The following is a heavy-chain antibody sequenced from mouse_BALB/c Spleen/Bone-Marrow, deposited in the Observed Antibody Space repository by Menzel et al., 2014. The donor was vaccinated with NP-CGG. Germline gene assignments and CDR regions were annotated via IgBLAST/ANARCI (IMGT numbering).Heavy chain of an antibody. V-gene: IGHV5-6-5*01. CDR2: ISSGGTT. CDR1: GFTFSSCA. CDR3: AAITTVAY. J-gene: IGHJ2*01. D-gene: IGHD1-1*01. Sequence: EVMLVESGGGLVKPGGSLKLSCAASGFTFSSCALSWVRRTPEKRLEWVASISSGGTTYYQDSVKGRFTISRDNARNILYLQMSSRGSEDTAIFYCAAITTVAYWGQGTILTVTS.